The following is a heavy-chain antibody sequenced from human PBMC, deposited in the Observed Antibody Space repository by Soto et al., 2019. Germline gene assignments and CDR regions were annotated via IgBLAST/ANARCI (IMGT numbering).Heavy chain of an antibody. CDR1: GFTLSTYW. V-gene: IGHV3-7*03. CDR2: LKPDGSEK. CDR3: TRGAAVAGIDY. Sequence: EVQLVQSGGGLVQPGGSLRLSCAAAGFTLSTYWMSWVRQAPGKGLEWVANLKPDGSEKYYGDSVKGRFTISRDDAENSLYLQMNSLRVADTAMYYCTRGAAVAGIDYWGQGTLVTVSS. J-gene: IGHJ4*02. D-gene: IGHD6-19*01.